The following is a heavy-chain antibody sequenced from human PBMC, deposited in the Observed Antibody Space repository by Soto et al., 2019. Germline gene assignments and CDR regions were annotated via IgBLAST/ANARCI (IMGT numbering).Heavy chain of an antibody. J-gene: IGHJ6*03. CDR1: GGSISSYY. CDR3: ARLQTSCHQAPMTTVNECYYYMDV. CDR2: IYYSGST. V-gene: IGHV4-59*01. D-gene: IGHD4-4*01. Sequence: SETLSLTCTVSGGSISSYYWSWIRQPPGKGLEWIGYIYYSGSTNYNPSLQSRVTITVDTSKNQFSLKLSSVTAADTAVYYCARLQTSCHQAPMTTVNECYYYMDVWGKGTTVTVSS.